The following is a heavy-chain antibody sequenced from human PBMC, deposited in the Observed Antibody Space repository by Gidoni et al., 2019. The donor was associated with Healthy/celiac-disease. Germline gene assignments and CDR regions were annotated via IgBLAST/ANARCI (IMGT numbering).Heavy chain of an antibody. V-gene: IGHV5-51*03. CDR1: GYSCTSHW. CDR2: IYPGDADT. CDR3: ARVTMVQGVIWFDP. J-gene: IGHJ5*02. Sequence: EVQLVQSGAEVKKPGEALKISCKGSGYSCTSHWIGWVRQRPGKGLEWMGIIYPGDADTRYIPSFHGQVSTSADKSISTAYLQWSSLKASDPAMYYCARVTMVQGVIWFDPWGQGTLVTVSS. D-gene: IGHD3-10*01.